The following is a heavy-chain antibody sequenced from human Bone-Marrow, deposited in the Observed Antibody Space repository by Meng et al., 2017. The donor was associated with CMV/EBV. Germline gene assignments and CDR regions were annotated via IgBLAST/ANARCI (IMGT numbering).Heavy chain of an antibody. CDR2: TYYRSKWYN. Sequence: SETLSLTCAISGDSVSSNSAAWNWIRQSPSRGLEWLGRTYYRSKWYNDYAVSVKSRITINPDTSKNQFSLKLSSVTAADTAVYYCAGAHEDGSGWYERWGRGMLVTVSS. V-gene: IGHV6-1*01. D-gene: IGHD6-19*01. CDR3: AGAHEDGSGWYER. J-gene: IGHJ4*02. CDR1: GDSVSSNSAA.